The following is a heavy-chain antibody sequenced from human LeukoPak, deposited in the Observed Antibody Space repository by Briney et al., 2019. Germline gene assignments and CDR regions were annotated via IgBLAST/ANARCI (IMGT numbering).Heavy chain of an antibody. CDR1: GFTFSSYA. Sequence: GGSLRLSCAASGFTFSSYAMSWVRQAPGKGLEWVANIKQDGSEKYYVDSVKGRFTISRDNAKNSLYLQMNSLRAEDTAVYYCARSRSDYDFWSGYHLDYWGQGTLVTVSS. V-gene: IGHV3-7*01. J-gene: IGHJ4*02. CDR2: IKQDGSEK. D-gene: IGHD3-3*01. CDR3: ARSRSDYDFWSGYHLDY.